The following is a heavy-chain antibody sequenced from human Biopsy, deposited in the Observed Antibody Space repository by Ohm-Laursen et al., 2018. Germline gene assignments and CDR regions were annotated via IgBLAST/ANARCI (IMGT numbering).Heavy chain of an antibody. V-gene: IGHV1-2*02. Sequence: ASVKVSCKASGYTFTGYHVHWVRQAPGQGLEWLGWINAKTGDTNYAQKFQGRVTMTRDTSISTAYVDLSSLRSDDTAVYYCTRGGYYYDSLAYYYWFDPWGQGTLVTVSS. D-gene: IGHD3-22*01. CDR1: GYTFTGYH. CDR2: INAKTGDT. J-gene: IGHJ5*02. CDR3: TRGGYYYDSLAYYYWFDP.